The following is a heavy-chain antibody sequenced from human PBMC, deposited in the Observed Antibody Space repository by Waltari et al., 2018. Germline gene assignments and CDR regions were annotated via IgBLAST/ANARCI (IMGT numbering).Heavy chain of an antibody. CDR2: ISGSGGST. V-gene: IGHV3-23*04. J-gene: IGHJ4*02. D-gene: IGHD1-26*01. Sequence: EVQLVESGGGLVQPGGSLRLSCAASGFTFSSYAMSWVRQAPGKGLEWVSAISGSGGSTYYADSVKGRFTISRDNAKNSLYLQMNSLRAEDTALYYCAKDLTPRGATTWFDYWGQGTLVTVSS. CDR3: AKDLTPRGATTWFDY. CDR1: GFTFSSYA.